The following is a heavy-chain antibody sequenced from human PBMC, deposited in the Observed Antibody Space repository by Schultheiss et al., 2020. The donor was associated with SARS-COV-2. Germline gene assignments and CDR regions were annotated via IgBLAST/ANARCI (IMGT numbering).Heavy chain of an antibody. CDR2: IWYDGSKT. CDR3: ATPPRGETSNY. V-gene: IGHV3-33*03. D-gene: IGHD2-21*01. CDR1: GVTFSSYG. J-gene: IGHJ4*02. Sequence: GGSLRLSCAVSGVTFSSYGMHWVRQSPGKGLEWVAFIWYDGSKTYYADSVKGRFTISRDNAKNSLYLQMNSLRAEDTAVYYCATPPRGETSNYWGQGTLVTVSS.